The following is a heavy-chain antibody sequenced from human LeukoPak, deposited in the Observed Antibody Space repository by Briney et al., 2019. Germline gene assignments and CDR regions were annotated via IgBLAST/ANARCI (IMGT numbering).Heavy chain of an antibody. CDR1: GFSVSGYW. Sequence: GGSLRLSCAVSGFSVSGYWMTWVRQAPGKGLEWVANIKQDGSEKNYVDSVKGRFTISRDNADNSLFLQVNSLRVEDTAVYYCAREWQGGIAAAGTRIEGDYWGQGTLVAVSS. D-gene: IGHD6-13*01. V-gene: IGHV3-7*01. CDR3: AREWQGGIAAAGTRIEGDY. J-gene: IGHJ4*02. CDR2: IKQDGSEK.